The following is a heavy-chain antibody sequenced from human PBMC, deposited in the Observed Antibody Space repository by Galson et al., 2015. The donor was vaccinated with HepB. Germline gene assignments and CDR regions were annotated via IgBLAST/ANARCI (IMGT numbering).Heavy chain of an antibody. J-gene: IGHJ4*02. CDR2: FDPEDGET. D-gene: IGHD4-11*01. CDR1: GYTLTDLS. CDR3: ATLDYRREGGFDN. Sequence: SVKVSCRVSGYTLTDLSLHWVRQGPGKGLEWMGGFDPEDGETIYAQKFQGRVSMTEDSSTDTAYMELSSLRSEDTAVYYCATLDYRREGGFDNWGQGTLVTVSS. V-gene: IGHV1-24*01.